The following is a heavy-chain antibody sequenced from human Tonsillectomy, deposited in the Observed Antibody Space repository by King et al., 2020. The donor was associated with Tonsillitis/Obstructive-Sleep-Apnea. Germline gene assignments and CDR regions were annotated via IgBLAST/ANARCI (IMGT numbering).Heavy chain of an antibody. Sequence: LQLQESGPGLVKPSETLSLTCTVSGGSISSTSYYWGWIRQPPGKGLEWIGSIYYSGSTYYNPSLKSRVTISVDTSKNQFSLKLSSVTAAETAVYYCARHGGTPHLNWFEPWGQGTLVTVSS. J-gene: IGHJ5*02. D-gene: IGHD2-15*01. CDR2: IYYSGST. CDR3: ARHGGTPHLNWFEP. V-gene: IGHV4-39*01. CDR1: GGSISSTSYY.